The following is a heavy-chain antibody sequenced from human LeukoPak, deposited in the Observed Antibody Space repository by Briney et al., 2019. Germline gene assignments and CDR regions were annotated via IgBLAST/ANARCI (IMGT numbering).Heavy chain of an antibody. CDR1: VCTFTSYG. CDR3: ARGIRYGPFDY. CDR2: ISAYNGNT. V-gene: IGHV1-18*01. J-gene: IGHJ4*02. Sequence: ASVKVSCKASVCTFTSYGISWVRQAPGQGLEWMGWISAYNGNTNYAQKLQGRVTMTTDTSTSTVYMELRSLRSDDTAVYYCARGIRYGPFDYWGQGTLVTVSS. D-gene: IGHD5-18*01.